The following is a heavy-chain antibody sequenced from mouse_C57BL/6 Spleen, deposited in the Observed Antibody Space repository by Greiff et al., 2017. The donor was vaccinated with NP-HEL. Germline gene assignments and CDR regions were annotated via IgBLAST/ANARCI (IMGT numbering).Heavy chain of an antibody. V-gene: IGHV3-6*01. J-gene: IGHJ3*01. CDR1: GYSITSGYY. CDR3: ARGGAIYYGNYVWFAY. CDR2: ISYDGSN. Sequence: ESGPGLVKPSQSLSLTCSVTGYSITSGYYWNWIRQFPGNKLEWMGYISYDGSNNYNPSLKNRISITRDTSKNQFFLKLNSVTTEDTATYYCARGGAIYYGNYVWFAYWGQGTLVTVSA. D-gene: IGHD2-1*01.